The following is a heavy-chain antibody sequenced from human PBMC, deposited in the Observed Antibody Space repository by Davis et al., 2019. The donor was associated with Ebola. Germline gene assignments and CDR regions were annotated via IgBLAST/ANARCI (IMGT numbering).Heavy chain of an antibody. CDR1: GGSFSGYS. Sequence: MPSETLSLTCAVYGGSFSGYSWTWIRQPPGKGLEWIGEVNHSGSTSYNPSLKSRVTISVDTSKNHFSLKLTSVTASDTAVYYCARDRGITSKGGRGMDVWGQGTTVTVSS. CDR2: VNHSGST. V-gene: IGHV4-34*01. CDR3: ARDRGITSKGGRGMDV. J-gene: IGHJ6*02. D-gene: IGHD1-14*01.